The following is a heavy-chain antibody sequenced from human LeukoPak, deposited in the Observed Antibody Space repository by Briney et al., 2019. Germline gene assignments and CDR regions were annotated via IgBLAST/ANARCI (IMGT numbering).Heavy chain of an antibody. Sequence: PGGSVTLSCAVSGFTFTFYWMSCVRQAPGKGLEWVANIKQDGSDKYYVGSVKGRFTISRDNSKNSLYLQMNSLRAEDTAFYFCARHSNKYDYDSSGHYRSFDYWGQGTLVSVSS. CDR1: GFTFTFYW. CDR3: ARHSNKYDYDSSGHYRSFDY. D-gene: IGHD3-22*01. J-gene: IGHJ4*02. V-gene: IGHV3-7*01. CDR2: IKQDGSDK.